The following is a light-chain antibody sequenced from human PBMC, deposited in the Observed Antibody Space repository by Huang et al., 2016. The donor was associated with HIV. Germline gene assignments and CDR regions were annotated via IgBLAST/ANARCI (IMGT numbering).Light chain of an antibody. CDR2: DVS. V-gene: IGKV2-29*02. CDR3: MQSTHLRT. Sequence: IVMTQTTLSLSVTPGQPATISCKSNQSLLHSDGKTYLFWYLQRPGQSPQLLIYDVSSRVSGVPDRFRGSGSGTDCTLKISRVEAGDVGIYYCMQSTHLRTFGQGTKLEIK. CDR1: QSLLHSDGKTY. J-gene: IGKJ2*02.